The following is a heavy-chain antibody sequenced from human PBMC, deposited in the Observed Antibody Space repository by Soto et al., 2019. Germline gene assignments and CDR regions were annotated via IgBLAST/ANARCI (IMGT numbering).Heavy chain of an antibody. Sequence: PGGSLRLSCAASGFTFSSYWMHWVRQVPGKGLVWVSRINTDGSSTTYADSVKGRFTISRDNAKNTLYLQMNSLRAEGTAVYYCVKAAARGDYWGQGTLVTVSS. CDR3: VKAAARGDY. CDR1: GFTFSSYW. D-gene: IGHD3-10*01. CDR2: INTDGSST. J-gene: IGHJ4*02. V-gene: IGHV3-74*03.